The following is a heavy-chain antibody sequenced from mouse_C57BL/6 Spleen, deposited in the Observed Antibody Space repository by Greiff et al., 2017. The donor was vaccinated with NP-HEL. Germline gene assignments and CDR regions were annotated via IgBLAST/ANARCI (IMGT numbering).Heavy chain of an antibody. Sequence: VQLQQPGAELVKPGASVKLSCKASGYTFTSYWMQWVKQRPGPGLAWIGEIDTSDSYTNYNQKFKGTATLTVDTSSSTAYMQLSSLTSEDSAVYYCARNYGNYPWFAYWGQGTLVTVSA. V-gene: IGHV1-50*01. CDR1: GYTFTSYW. CDR3: ARNYGNYPWFAY. J-gene: IGHJ3*01. D-gene: IGHD2-1*01. CDR2: IDTSDSYT.